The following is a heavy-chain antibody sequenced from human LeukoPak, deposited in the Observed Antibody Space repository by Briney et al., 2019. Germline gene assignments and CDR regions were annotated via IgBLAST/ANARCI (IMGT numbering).Heavy chain of an antibody. J-gene: IGHJ4*02. CDR1: GFTFSSYA. CDR3: ARDWWIQLWLFDY. CDR2: ISYDGSNK. D-gene: IGHD5-18*01. V-gene: IGHV3-30-3*01. Sequence: GGSLRLSCAASGFTFSSYAMHWVRQAPGKGLEWVAVISYDGSNKYYADSVKGRFTISRDNSKNTLYLQMNGLRAEDTAVYYCARDWWIQLWLFDYWGQGTLVTVSS.